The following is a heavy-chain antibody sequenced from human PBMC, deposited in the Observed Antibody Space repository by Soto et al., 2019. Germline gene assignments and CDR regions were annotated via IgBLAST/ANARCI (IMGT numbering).Heavy chain of an antibody. J-gene: IGHJ4*02. D-gene: IGHD6-13*01. CDR2: ITSRSAYI. Sequence: QVQLVESGGGLVKPGGSLGLSCAASGFTFSDYYMTWVRLAPGKGLEHISYITSRSAYIKYADSVKGRFIISRDNTEKTLFLQMNSLRVEDTAVYYCTRRSSSHLDFWGQGTLVTVSS. CDR1: GFTFSDYY. V-gene: IGHV3-11*05. CDR3: TRRSSSHLDF.